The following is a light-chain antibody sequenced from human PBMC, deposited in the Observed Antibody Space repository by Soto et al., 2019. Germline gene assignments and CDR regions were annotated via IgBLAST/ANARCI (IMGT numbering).Light chain of an antibody. CDR3: QHYNSYSEA. CDR1: QTISSW. J-gene: IGKJ1*01. CDR2: KAS. Sequence: DIQMTQSPSTLSGSVGGRVTITFRASQTISSWLAWYQQKPGKAPKLLIYKASTLKSGVPSRFSGSGSGTEFTLTISSLQPDDFATYYCQHYNSYSEAFGPGTKVDIK. V-gene: IGKV1-5*03.